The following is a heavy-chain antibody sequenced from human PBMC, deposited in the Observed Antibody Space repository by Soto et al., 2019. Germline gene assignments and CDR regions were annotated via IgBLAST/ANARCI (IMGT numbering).Heavy chain of an antibody. Sequence: QVQLQESGPGLVKPSGTLSLTCAVSGGSISSSNWWSWVRQPPGKGLEWIGEIYHSGSTNYNPSLNGRVTISVDKSKNQCSMKLSSVPAADPAVYYRARAAMGGSSWPFDYWRQGTLVTVSS. CDR1: GGSISSSNW. J-gene: IGHJ4*02. D-gene: IGHD6-13*01. V-gene: IGHV4-4*02. CDR2: IYHSGST. CDR3: ARAAMGGSSWPFDY.